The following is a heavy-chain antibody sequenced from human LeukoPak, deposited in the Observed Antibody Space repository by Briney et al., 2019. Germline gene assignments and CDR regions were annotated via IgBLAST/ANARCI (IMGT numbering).Heavy chain of an antibody. D-gene: IGHD2/OR15-2a*01. CDR3: ARRIRGLSDFDY. Sequence: SETLSLTCAVSGYSISSGYYWGWIRQPPGKGLEWIGSIYYSGSTYYNPSLKSRVTISVDTSKNQFSLKLSSVTAADTAVYYCARRIRGLSDFDYWGQGTLVTVSS. V-gene: IGHV4-38-2*01. CDR1: GYSISSGYY. CDR2: IYYSGST. J-gene: IGHJ4*02.